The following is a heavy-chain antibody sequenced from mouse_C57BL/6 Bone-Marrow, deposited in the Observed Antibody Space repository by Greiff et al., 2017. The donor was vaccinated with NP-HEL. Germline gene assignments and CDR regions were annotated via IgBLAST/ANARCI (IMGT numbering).Heavy chain of an antibody. Sequence: QVQLQQPGAELVMPGASVKLSCKASGYTFTSYWMHWVKQRPGQGLEWIGEIDPSDSYTNYNQKFKGKSTLPADKSSSTAYMQLSSLTSEDSAVYYCVTGSPGYFDGWGTGTTVTVSS. D-gene: IGHD4-1*01. V-gene: IGHV1-69*01. CDR2: IDPSDSYT. CDR3: VTGSPGYFDG. CDR1: GYTFTSYW. J-gene: IGHJ1*03.